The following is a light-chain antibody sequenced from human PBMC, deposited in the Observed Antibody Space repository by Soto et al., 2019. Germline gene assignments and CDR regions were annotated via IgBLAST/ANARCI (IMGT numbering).Light chain of an antibody. Sequence: SHSLATVSVSKMECVILSCRASQGIGDTLAWYQHKPGQTPRLLIYDTSARATGVPARFSGSRSGPEFTLTINSLQSEDFAIYYCQRYNNWPLTFGGGSNVDVK. V-gene: IGKV3-15*01. CDR3: QRYNNWPLT. CDR2: DTS. J-gene: IGKJ4*01. CDR1: QGIGDT.